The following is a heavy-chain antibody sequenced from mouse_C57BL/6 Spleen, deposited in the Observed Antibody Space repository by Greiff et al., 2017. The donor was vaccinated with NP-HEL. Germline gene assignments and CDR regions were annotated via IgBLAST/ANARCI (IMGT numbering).Heavy chain of an antibody. CDR3: ARFYYGSSRNYFDY. Sequence: VQLQQSGPELVKPGASVKIPCKASGYTFTDYNMDWVKQSHGKSLEWIGDINPNNGGTIYNQKFKGKATLTVDKSSSTAYMELRSLTSEDTAVYYGARFYYGSSRNYFDYWGQGTTLTVSS. J-gene: IGHJ2*01. D-gene: IGHD1-1*01. CDR2: INPNNGGT. CDR1: GYTFTDYN. V-gene: IGHV1-18*01.